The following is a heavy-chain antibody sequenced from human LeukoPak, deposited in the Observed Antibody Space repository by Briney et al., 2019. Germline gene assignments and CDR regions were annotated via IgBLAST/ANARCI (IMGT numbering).Heavy chain of an antibody. CDR2: MNPNSGNT. CDR1: GYTFTSYD. Sequence: ASVKVSCKASGYTFTSYDINWVRQATGQGLEWMGWMNPNSGNTGYAQKFQGRVTMTRNTSISTAYMELSSLRSEDTAVYYCARGLRGEDIVVVPVYYYYYGMDVWGQGTTVTVSS. CDR3: ARGLRGEDIVVVPVYYYYYGMDV. D-gene: IGHD2-2*01. V-gene: IGHV1-8*01. J-gene: IGHJ6*02.